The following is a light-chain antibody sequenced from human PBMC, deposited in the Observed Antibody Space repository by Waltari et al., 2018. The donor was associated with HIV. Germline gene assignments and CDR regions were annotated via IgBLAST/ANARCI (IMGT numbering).Light chain of an antibody. J-gene: IGLJ3*02. V-gene: IGLV4-69*01. CDR2: LKSDGSH. Sequence: QLVLTQSPSASPSLRASVKLTCTLSSGHNSYASAWHQQQPEKGPRYLMKLKSDGSHKKGDGIPDRFSGSSSGAERYLTISSLQSEDEADYYCQTWATGIRVFGGGTKLTVL. CDR1: SGHNSYA. CDR3: QTWATGIRV.